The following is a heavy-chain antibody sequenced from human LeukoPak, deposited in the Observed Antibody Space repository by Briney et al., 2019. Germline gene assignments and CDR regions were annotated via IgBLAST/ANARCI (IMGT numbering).Heavy chain of an antibody. CDR3: ARIAARGQYFDY. D-gene: IGHD6-6*01. V-gene: IGHV6-1*01. Sequence: SQTLSLTCAISGDSVSINSAAWNWIRQSPSRGLEWLGRTYQRSKWYNDYAVSVKSRITINPDISKNQFSLKLSSVTAADTAVYYCARIAARGQYFDYWGQGTLVTVSS. J-gene: IGHJ4*02. CDR2: TYQRSKWYN. CDR1: GDSVSINSAA.